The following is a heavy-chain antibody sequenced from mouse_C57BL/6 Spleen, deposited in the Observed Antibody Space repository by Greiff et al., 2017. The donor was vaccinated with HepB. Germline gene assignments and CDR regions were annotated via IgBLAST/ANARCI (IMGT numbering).Heavy chain of an antibody. CDR2: IYPGDGDT. CDR3: ARGGYSNPLFAY. V-gene: IGHV1-80*01. D-gene: IGHD2-5*01. Sequence: VQLQQSGAELVKPGASVKISCKASGYAFSSYWMNWVKQRPGKGLEWIGQIYPGDGDTNYNGKFKGKATLTADKSSSTAYMQLSSLTSEDSAVYFCARGGYSNPLFAYWGQGTLVTVSA. J-gene: IGHJ3*01. CDR1: GYAFSSYW.